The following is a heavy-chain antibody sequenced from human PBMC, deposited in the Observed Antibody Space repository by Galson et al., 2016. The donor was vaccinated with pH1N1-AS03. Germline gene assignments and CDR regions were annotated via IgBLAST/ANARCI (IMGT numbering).Heavy chain of an antibody. Sequence: PALVKPTQNLTLTCSFSGFSLGTTSVGLAWIRQPPGESLEWLALVHCDGVDRLSPSLRGRLAITKDTSKNQVVLTMTNMGPADTCTYFCTKTSGYDFDFWGQGAPVTVS. CDR3: TKTSGYDFDF. D-gene: IGHD5-12*01. CDR2: VHCDGVD. V-gene: IGHV2-5*02. CDR1: GFSLGTTSVG. J-gene: IGHJ4*02.